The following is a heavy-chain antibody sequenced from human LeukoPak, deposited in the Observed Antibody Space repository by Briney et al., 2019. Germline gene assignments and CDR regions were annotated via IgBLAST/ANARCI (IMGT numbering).Heavy chain of an antibody. J-gene: IGHJ4*02. CDR2: IKEDGSEI. V-gene: IGHV3-7*01. Sequence: PGGSLRLSCAASGFTFTTYWMSWVRQAPEKGLGWVANIKEDGSEIHYVDSVKGRFTISRDNAENSLYLQMDSLRAEDTAVYYCARSGSDFDYWGQGTLVTVSS. CDR1: GFTFTTYW. D-gene: IGHD1-26*01. CDR3: ARSGSDFDY.